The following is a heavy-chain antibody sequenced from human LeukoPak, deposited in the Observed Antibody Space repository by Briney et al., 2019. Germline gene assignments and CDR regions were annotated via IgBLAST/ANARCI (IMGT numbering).Heavy chain of an antibody. Sequence: ASVKVSCKASGGTFSSYAISWVRQAPGQGLEWMGRIIPILGIANYAQKFQGRVTITADKSTSTAYMELSSLRSDDTAVYYCARDRQWLISYYGMDVWGQGTTVTVSS. J-gene: IGHJ6*02. CDR3: ARDRQWLISYYGMDV. D-gene: IGHD6-19*01. CDR2: IIPILGIA. V-gene: IGHV1-69*04. CDR1: GGTFSSYA.